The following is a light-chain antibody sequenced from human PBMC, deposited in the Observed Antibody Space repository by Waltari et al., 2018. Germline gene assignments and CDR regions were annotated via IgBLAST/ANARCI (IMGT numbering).Light chain of an antibody. CDR3: QQYGSSVS. CDR2: GAF. CDR1: RSVSANF. J-gene: IGKJ4*01. Sequence: ESVLTQSPATLSLSPGETATISCRASRSVSANFLAGYQPKPGQAPRLLIHGAFSRATGIPDMFSGSGSETDFTLNINRLEPEDFAVYYGQQYGSSVSFGGGTKLEMK. V-gene: IGKV3-20*01.